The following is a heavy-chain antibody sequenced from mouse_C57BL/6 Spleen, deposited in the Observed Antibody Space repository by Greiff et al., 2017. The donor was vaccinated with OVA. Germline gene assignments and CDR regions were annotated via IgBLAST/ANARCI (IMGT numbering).Heavy chain of an antibody. CDR2: IDPSDSYT. J-gene: IGHJ2*01. V-gene: IGHV1-69*01. CDR1: GYTFTSYW. D-gene: IGHD2-4*01. CDR3: AREITGYYFDY. Sequence: QVQLQQPGAELVMPGASVKLSCKASGYTFTSYWMHWVKQRPGQGLEWIGEIDPSDSYTNYNQKFKGKSTLTVDTSSSTAYMQLSSLTSEDSAVYDCAREITGYYFDYWGQGTTLTVSS.